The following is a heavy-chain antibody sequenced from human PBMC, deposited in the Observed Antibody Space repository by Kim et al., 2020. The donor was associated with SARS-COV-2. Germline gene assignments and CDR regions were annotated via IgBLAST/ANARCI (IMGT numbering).Heavy chain of an antibody. J-gene: IGHJ6*02. V-gene: IGHV5-10-1*01. CDR3: ARRGHLGFGELLYPYYYYYGMDV. D-gene: IGHD3-10*01. CDR1: GYSFTSYW. CDR2: IDPSDSYT. Sequence: GESLKISCKGSGYSFTSYWISWVRQMPGKGLEWMGRIDPSDSYTNYSPSFQGHVTISADKSISTAYLQWSSLKASDTAMYYCARRGHLGFGELLYPYYYYYGMDVWGQGTTVPVSS.